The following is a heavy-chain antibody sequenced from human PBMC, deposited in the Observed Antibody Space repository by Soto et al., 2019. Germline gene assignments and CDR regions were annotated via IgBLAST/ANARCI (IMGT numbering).Heavy chain of an antibody. J-gene: IGHJ6*02. V-gene: IGHV3-21*06. D-gene: IGHD3-22*01. CDR3: ARDYFEYYYDSSGYGMDV. CDR2: ISSSSNYI. CDR1: GFTLSNYS. Sequence: SLRLSCADYGFTLSNYSMNWVRQAPGKGLEWASFISSSSNYIYYADSVKGRFTISRDNAKNSLYLQMSSLRAEDTAVYYCARDYFEYYYDSSGYGMDVWGQGNTVTVSS.